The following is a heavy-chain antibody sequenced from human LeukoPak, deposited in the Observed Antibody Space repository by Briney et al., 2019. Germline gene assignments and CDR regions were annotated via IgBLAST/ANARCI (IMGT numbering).Heavy chain of an antibody. CDR1: GGSISSYY. Sequence: SETLSLTCTVSGGSISSYYWSWIRQPPGKGLEWIGYIYYSGSTNYNPSLKSRVTISVDTSKNQFSLKLSSVTAADTAVYYCAREVGYCSSTSCYTAPKKKYTWFDPWGQGTLVTVSS. CDR2: IYYSGST. V-gene: IGHV4-59*01. CDR3: AREVGYCSSTSCYTAPKKKYTWFDP. D-gene: IGHD2-2*02. J-gene: IGHJ5*02.